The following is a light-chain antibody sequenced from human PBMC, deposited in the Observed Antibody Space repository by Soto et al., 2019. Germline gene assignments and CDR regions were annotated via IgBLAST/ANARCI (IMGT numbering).Light chain of an antibody. CDR1: QSVSSN. Sequence: EIVMTQSPATLSVSPGERATLSCRASQSVSSNLAGYQQKPGQAPRLLIYGASTRATGIPARFSGSGSGTEFTLTISSLQSEDFAVYYCQQYKKWPPWTFGQGTKVELK. CDR3: QQYKKWPPWT. V-gene: IGKV3-15*01. J-gene: IGKJ1*01. CDR2: GAS.